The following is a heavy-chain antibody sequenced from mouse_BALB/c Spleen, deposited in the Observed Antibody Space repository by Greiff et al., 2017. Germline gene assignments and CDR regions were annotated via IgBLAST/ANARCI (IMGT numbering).Heavy chain of an antibody. CDR1: GFNIKDYY. J-gene: IGHJ2*01. Sequence: VQLQQSGAELVRSGASVKLSCTASGFNIKDYYMHWVKQRPEQGLEWIGWIDPENGDTEYAPKFQGKATMTADTSSNPAYLQLSSLTSEDTAVYYCNVGTVDYWGQGTTLTVSS. CDR3: NVGTVDY. D-gene: IGHD1-1*01. V-gene: IGHV14-4*02. CDR2: IDPENGDT.